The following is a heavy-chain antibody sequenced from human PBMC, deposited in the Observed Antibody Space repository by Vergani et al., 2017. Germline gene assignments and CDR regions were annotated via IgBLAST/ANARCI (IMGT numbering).Heavy chain of an antibody. Sequence: QVQLVQSGAEVKKPGSSVKVSCKASGGTFSSYAISWVRQAPGQGLEWMGRIIPIFGTANYAQKFQGRVTITADESKSTAYMELSSLRSEDTAVYYCARAYSSSGIEVWDYYYGMDVWGQGTTVTVSS. V-gene: IGHV1-69*18. J-gene: IGHJ6*02. CDR1: GGTFSSYA. D-gene: IGHD6-13*01. CDR2: IIPIFGTA. CDR3: ARAYSSSGIEVWDYYYGMDV.